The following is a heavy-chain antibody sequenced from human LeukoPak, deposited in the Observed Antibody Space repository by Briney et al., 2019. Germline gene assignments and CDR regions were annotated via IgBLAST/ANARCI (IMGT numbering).Heavy chain of an antibody. CDR3: AKSRSGYHFDY. D-gene: IGHD3-22*01. CDR2: IYLGDSDT. V-gene: IGHV5-51*01. J-gene: IGHJ4*02. Sequence: GESLKISCKGSGYSFTSYWVSWVRQMPGKGLEWMGIIYLGDSDTRYSPSFQGQVTISADKSISTAYLQWSSLKASDTAMYFCAKSRSGYHFDYWGQGTLVTVSS. CDR1: GYSFTSYW.